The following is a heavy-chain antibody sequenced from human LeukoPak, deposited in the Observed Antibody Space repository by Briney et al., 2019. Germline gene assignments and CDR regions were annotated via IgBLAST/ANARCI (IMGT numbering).Heavy chain of an antibody. D-gene: IGHD6-19*01. Sequence: GGSLRLSCAAHGFTFRDYYMSWIRQAPGKGLEKVSYISSNRSTIYYAVSVKGRFTISRDNAKNSLYLQMNSLRAEDTAVYYCARDGYGYSSGWSRSGRGYFDYWGQGTLVTVSS. CDR2: ISSNRSTI. CDR1: GFTFRDYY. CDR3: ARDGYGYSSGWSRSGRGYFDY. J-gene: IGHJ4*02. V-gene: IGHV3-11*04.